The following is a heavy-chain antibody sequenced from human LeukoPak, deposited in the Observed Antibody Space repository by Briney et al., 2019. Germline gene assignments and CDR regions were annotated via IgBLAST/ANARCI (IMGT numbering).Heavy chain of an antibody. V-gene: IGHV4-4*07. CDR2: IYTSGST. D-gene: IGHD2-2*01. CDR3: ARVRIVVVPAAHEDAFDI. J-gene: IGHJ3*02. CDR1: GGSISSYY. Sequence: PSETLSLTCTVSGGSISSYYWSWIRQPAGKGLEWIGRIYTSGSTNYNPSLKSRVTMSVDTSKNQFSLKLSSVIAADTAVYYCARVRIVVVPAAHEDAFDIWGQGIMVTVSS.